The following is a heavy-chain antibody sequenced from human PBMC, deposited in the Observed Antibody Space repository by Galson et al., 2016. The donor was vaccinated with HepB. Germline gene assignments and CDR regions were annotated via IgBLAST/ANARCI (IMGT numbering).Heavy chain of an antibody. Sequence: SLRLSCAASRFTFSNYVMTWVRQAPGKGLEWVSAISVSGDRTYYADSLKGRFTISRDNSKNTLYLEMNSLRAEDTAVYYCAKDSSAYGWYFDYWGQGTLVTVSS. CDR2: ISVSGDRT. CDR3: AKDSSAYGWYFDY. CDR1: RFTFSNYV. V-gene: IGHV3-23*01. J-gene: IGHJ4*02. D-gene: IGHD3-22*01.